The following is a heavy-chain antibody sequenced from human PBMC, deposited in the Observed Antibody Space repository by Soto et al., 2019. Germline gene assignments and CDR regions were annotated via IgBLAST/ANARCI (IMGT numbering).Heavy chain of an antibody. CDR1: SGSISSSNW. CDR2: IYHSGST. CDR3: VRGPDYGDYDDAFDI. V-gene: IGHV4-4*02. J-gene: IGHJ3*02. D-gene: IGHD4-17*01. Sequence: PSETLSLTCAVSSGSISSSNWWSWVRQPPGKGLEWIGEIYHSGSTNYNPSLKSRVTISVDKSKNQFSLKLSSVTAADTAVYYCVRGPDYGDYDDAFDIWGQGTMVTVSS.